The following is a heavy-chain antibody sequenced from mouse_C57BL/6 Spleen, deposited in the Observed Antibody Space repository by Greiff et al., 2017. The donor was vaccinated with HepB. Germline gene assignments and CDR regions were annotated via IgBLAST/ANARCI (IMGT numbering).Heavy chain of an antibody. D-gene: IGHD1-1*01. V-gene: IGHV5-6*02. Sequence: EVKVVESGGDLVKPGGSLKLSCAASGFTFSSYGMSWVRQTPDKRLEWVATISSGGSYTYYPDSVKGRFTISRDNAKNTLYLQMSSLKSEDTAVYYCSRRGYYGRSDWGQGTTLTVSS. CDR3: SRRGYYGRSD. CDR2: ISSGGSYT. CDR1: GFTFSSYG. J-gene: IGHJ2*01.